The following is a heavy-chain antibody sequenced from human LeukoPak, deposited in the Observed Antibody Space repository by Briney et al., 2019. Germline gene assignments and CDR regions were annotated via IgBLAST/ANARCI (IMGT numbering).Heavy chain of an antibody. J-gene: IGHJ6*03. CDR1: GGSISSYY. D-gene: IGHD6-19*01. Sequence: SETLSLTCTVSGGSISSYYWSWIRQPPGKGLEWIGYIYYSGSTNYNPSLKSRVTISVDTSKNQFSLKLSSVTAADTAVYYCARRGMAVAGSYYYYYMDVWGEGTTVTVSS. V-gene: IGHV4-59*08. CDR2: IYYSGST. CDR3: ARRGMAVAGSYYYYYMDV.